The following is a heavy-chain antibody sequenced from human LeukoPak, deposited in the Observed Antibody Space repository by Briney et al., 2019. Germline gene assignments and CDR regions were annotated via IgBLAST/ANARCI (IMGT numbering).Heavy chain of an antibody. D-gene: IGHD5/OR15-5a*01. V-gene: IGHV4-39*01. CDR2: VYYSGST. CDR1: GDSISSSNYY. CDR3: VTAHLTVSFFDL. Sequence: SETLSLTCTVSGDSISSSNYYWGWIRQPPGKGLEWIGSVYYSGSTYYKSSLKSRFTISVDTSKNQFSLKLTSVPAADTAIYYCVTAHLTVSFFDLWGQETLGADCS. J-gene: IGHJ4*02.